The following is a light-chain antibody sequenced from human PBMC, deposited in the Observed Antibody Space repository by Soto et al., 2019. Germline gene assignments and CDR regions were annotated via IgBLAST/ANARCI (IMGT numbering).Light chain of an antibody. J-gene: IGKJ2*01. Sequence: EIVLTQSPGTLSLSPGETATLSCRASQSVARDLTWYQQKPGQAPRLLISRASTGATGIPDRFSGSGSGTDFTLTIKRMETADYAVYYCQQHTISMYTFGQGTKVDIK. CDR3: QQHTISMYT. CDR1: QSVARD. CDR2: RAS. V-gene: IGKV3-20*01.